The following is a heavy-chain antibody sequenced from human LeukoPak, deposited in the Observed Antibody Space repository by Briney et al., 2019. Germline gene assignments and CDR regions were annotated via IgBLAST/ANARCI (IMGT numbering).Heavy chain of an antibody. CDR2: IIPIFGTA. CDR1: GGTFSSYA. D-gene: IGHD6-13*01. J-gene: IGHJ4*02. CDR3: ARPGIAAAGTVSFDY. Sequence: SVKVSCKASGGTFSSYAISWVRQAPGQGLEWMGGIIPIFGTANYAQKFQGRVTITADESTSTAYMELSSLRSEDTAVCYCARPGIAAAGTVSFDYWGQGTLVTVSS. V-gene: IGHV1-69*13.